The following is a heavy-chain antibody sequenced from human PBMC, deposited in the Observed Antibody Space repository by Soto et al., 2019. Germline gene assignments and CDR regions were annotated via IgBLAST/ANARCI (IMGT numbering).Heavy chain of an antibody. J-gene: IGHJ4*02. CDR2: INHSGST. CDR3: ARTTTGNDY. CDR1: GGSFSGYY. D-gene: IGHD4-17*01. Sequence: SETLSLTCAVYGGSFSGYYWSWIRQPPGKGLEWIGEINHSGSTNYNPSLKSRVTISVDTSKNQFSLKLSSVTAADTAVYYCARTTTGNDYWGQGTLVTVSS. V-gene: IGHV4-34*01.